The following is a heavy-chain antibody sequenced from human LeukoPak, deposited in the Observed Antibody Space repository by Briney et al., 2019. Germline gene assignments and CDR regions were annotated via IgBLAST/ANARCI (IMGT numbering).Heavy chain of an antibody. CDR3: ARGLLSYYYGMAV. CDR1: GFTFSSYA. Sequence: GGSLRLSCAASGFTFSSYAMSWVRQAPGKGLEWVSAISGSGGSTYYADSVKGRFTISRDNSKNTLYLQMNSLRVEDTAVYYCARGLLSYYYGMAVWGQGTTVTVSS. D-gene: IGHD3-10*01. V-gene: IGHV3-23*01. CDR2: ISGSGGST. J-gene: IGHJ6*02.